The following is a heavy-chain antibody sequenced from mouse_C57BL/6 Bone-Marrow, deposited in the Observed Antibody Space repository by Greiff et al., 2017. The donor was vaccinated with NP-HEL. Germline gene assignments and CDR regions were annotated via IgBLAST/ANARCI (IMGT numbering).Heavy chain of an antibody. CDR2: IDPSDSET. J-gene: IGHJ2*01. CDR3: AREFFPNFDY. Sequence: QVQLQQPGAELVRPGSSVKLSCKASGYTFTSYWMHWVKQRPIQGLEWIGNIDPSDSETNYNQKFKDKSTLTVDKSSSTAYMQLSSLTSEDSADYYCAREFFPNFDYWGQGTTLTVSS. V-gene: IGHV1-52*01. CDR1: GYTFTSYW.